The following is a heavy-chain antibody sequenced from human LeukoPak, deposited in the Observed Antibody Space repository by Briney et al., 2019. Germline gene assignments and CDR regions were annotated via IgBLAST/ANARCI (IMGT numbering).Heavy chain of an antibody. V-gene: IGHV3-30*03. CDR1: GFTFSSYG. D-gene: IGHD3-16*02. J-gene: IGHJ3*02. CDR3: TSRRGITFGGVIAHPRWPHAFDI. Sequence: PGRSLRLSCAASGFTFSSYGMHWVRQAPGKGLEWVAVISYDGSNKYYADSVKGRFTISRDNAKNSLYLQMNSLRAEDTAVYYCTSRRGITFGGVIAHPRWPHAFDIWGQGTMVTVSS. CDR2: ISYDGSNK.